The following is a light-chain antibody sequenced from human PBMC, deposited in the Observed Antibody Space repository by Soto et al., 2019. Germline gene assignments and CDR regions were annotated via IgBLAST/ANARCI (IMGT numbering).Light chain of an antibody. V-gene: IGKV1D-8*01. CDR1: QSIRSP. CDR3: QQYYMWPNT. Sequence: IGLTQSPSLLSSSPGDRVTLCCRMSQSIRSPLAWYQQKPGKAPELLIYAASTWQTGVPSRFSGSGSGTDFTLTISCLQSEDSAAYYCQQYYMWPNTFGQGTRLEIK. CDR2: AAS. J-gene: IGKJ5*01.